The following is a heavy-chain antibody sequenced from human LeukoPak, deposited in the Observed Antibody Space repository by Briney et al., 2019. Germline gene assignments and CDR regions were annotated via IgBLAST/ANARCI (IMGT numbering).Heavy chain of an antibody. CDR1: GFTFSSYW. D-gene: IGHD2/OR15-2a*01. CDR3: ASMTHSSAFDI. Sequence: PGGSLRLSCAASGFTFSSYWMSWLRQAPGKGLEWVANIKQDGSEKYYVDSVKGRFTISRDNAKNSLYLQMNSLRAEDTAVYYCASMTHSSAFDIWGQGTMVTVSS. CDR2: IKQDGSEK. V-gene: IGHV3-7*01. J-gene: IGHJ3*02.